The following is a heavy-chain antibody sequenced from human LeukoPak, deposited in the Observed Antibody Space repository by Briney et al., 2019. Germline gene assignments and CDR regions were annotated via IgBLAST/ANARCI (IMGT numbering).Heavy chain of an antibody. CDR3: ARSTGSTMFIDY. CDR1: GRSISAYY. V-gene: IGHV4-59*01. Sequence: SETLSLTCTVSGRSISAYYWSWLRQPPGKGLEWLGYIYYSGNTEYKPSLKSRVAMSVDTSKNQFSLRLSSVTAADTAVYYCARSTGSTMFIDYWGQGTLVTVSS. D-gene: IGHD3-10*02. J-gene: IGHJ4*02. CDR2: IYYSGNT.